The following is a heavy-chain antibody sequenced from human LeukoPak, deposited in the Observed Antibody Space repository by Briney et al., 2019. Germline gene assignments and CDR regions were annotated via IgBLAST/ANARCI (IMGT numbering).Heavy chain of an antibody. V-gene: IGHV3-9*01. Sequence: PGGSLRLSCAASGFTFDDYAMHWVRQAPGEGLEWVSGISWNSGSIGYADSVKGRFTISRDNAKNSLYLQMNSLRAEATALYYSAKAHFSALGNPRHYFDYWGKGTLVTVSS. CDR3: AKAHFSALGNPRHYFDY. D-gene: IGHD1-14*01. CDR1: GFTFDDYA. J-gene: IGHJ4*02. CDR2: ISWNSGSI.